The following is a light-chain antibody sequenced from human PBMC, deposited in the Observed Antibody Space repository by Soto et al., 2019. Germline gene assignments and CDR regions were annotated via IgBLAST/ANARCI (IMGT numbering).Light chain of an antibody. CDR2: AVS. CDR3: QQNYRYPYT. CDR1: QGISSY. J-gene: IGKJ2*01. V-gene: IGKV1-8*01. Sequence: AIRMTQSPSSLSASTGDRVTITCRASQGISSYLVWYQQKPGKAPKVLIYAVSKLQSGVPSRFSGSGSGTDFTLTISCLQSEDFATYYCQQNYRYPYTFGQGTKLEIK.